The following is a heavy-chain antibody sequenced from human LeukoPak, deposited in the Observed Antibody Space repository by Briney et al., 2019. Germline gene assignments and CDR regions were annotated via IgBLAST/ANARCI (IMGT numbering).Heavy chain of an antibody. CDR1: GGSISSGSYY. CDR3: ARGFGYDSSGYQED. V-gene: IGHV4-61*02. J-gene: IGHJ4*02. D-gene: IGHD3-22*01. Sequence: SETLSLTCTVSGGSISSGSYYWSWIRQPAWKGLEWIGRIYTSGSTNYNPSLKSRVTISVDTSKNQFSLKLSSVTAADTAVYYCARGFGYDSSGYQEDWGQGTLVTVSS. CDR2: IYTSGST.